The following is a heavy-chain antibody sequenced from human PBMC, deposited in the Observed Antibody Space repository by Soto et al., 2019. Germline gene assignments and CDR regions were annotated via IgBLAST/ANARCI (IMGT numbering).Heavy chain of an antibody. CDR1: EFSLRTNG. CDR2: IWYDGTKK. CDR3: ARDVVTAVAGIPKWFAA. Sequence: RPSCAGSEFSLRTNGMHWLRRAPGTGLERVAFIWYDGTKKFYANSVKGRSTISKDNSNNILYLQMSGLRAEDTAVYYCARDVVTAVAGIPKWFAAGGQGA. J-gene: IGHJ5*02. D-gene: IGHD6-19*01. V-gene: IGHV3-33*01.